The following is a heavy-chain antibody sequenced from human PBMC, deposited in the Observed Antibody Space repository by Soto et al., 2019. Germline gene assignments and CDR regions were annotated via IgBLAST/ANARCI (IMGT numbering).Heavy chain of an antibody. CDR2: VYYSRST. D-gene: IGHD2-2*01. V-gene: IGHV4-30-4*01. J-gene: IGHJ6*02. CDR1: GGSISSGEYY. Sequence: PWETLSLTGTVSGGSISSGEYYWSWLRQPPGKGLEWIGYVYYSRSTYYNPSLNSRVIISVDTSQNQFSLKLTSVTAADTAVYYCAREVDVVVPVDMDWPVPNTVNTNYYGMDVWGQGTMVTVSS. CDR3: AREVDVVVPVDMDWPVPNTVNTNYYGMDV.